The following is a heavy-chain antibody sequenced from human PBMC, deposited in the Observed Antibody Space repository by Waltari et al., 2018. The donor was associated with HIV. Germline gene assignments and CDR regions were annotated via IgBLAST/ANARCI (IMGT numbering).Heavy chain of an antibody. D-gene: IGHD2-21*02. V-gene: IGHV4-38-2*01. CDR3: AGARSGIGVVTAIPVYYFDY. CDR2: IYHSGRP. J-gene: IGHJ4*02. CDR1: GYSISRGYS. Sequence: QAQLQESGPGLVKPSETLSLTCAVAGYSISRGYSWGWIRQPPGTGLGWIGSIYHSGRPYYTPAVRGRVTTSVDTSKNRFSRKLSSVTAADTAVYYCAGARSGIGVVTAIPVYYFDYWGQGTLVTVSS.